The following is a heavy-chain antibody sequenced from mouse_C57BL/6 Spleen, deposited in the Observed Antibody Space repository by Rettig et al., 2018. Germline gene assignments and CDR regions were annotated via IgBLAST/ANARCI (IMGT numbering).Heavy chain of an antibody. V-gene: IGHV1-55*01. D-gene: IGHD1-1*02. CDR3: ARSDTIIYYYAMDY. CDR2: FYPGSGRT. Sequence: QVQLQQPGAELVKPGASVKMSCKASGYTFTSYWITWVKQRPGQGLEWIGDFYPGSGRTNYNEKFKSKATLTVDTSSSTAYMQLSSVTSEDSAVYFCARSDTIIYYYAMDYWGQGTSVTVSS. J-gene: IGHJ4*01. CDR1: GYTFTSYW.